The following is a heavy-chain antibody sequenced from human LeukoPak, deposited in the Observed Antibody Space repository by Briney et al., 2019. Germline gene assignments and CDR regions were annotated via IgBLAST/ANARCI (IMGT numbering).Heavy chain of an antibody. CDR1: ELTVSSTY. D-gene: IGHD3-3*01. J-gene: IGHJ4*02. CDR2: MYSFGNT. V-gene: IGHV3-53*01. CDR3: AKGSTIFKYDF. Sequence: GGSLRLSCAVSELTVSSTYMSWVRQAPGKGLEWVPLMYSFGNTYYADSVKGRFTISRVNSKNMLYLQMNSLRADDTAVYHCAKGSTIFKYDFWGQGALVTVSS.